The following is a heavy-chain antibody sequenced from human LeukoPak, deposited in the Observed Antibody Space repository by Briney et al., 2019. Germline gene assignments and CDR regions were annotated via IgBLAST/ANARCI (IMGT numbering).Heavy chain of an antibody. J-gene: IGHJ4*02. V-gene: IGHV5-10-1*01. CDR2: IDPSDSYT. Sequence: GESLKISCKGSGXSFTNYWIGWVRQMPGKGLEWMGRIDPSDSYTNYSPSFQGHVTISADKSISTAYLQWNSLKASDTAIYYCARQEYSGSYYVYWGQGTLVTVSS. D-gene: IGHD1-26*01. CDR3: ARQEYSGSYYVY. CDR1: GXSFTNYW.